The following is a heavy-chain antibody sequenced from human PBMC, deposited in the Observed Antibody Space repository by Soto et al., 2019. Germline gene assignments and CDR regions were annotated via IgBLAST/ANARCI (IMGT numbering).Heavy chain of an antibody. CDR3: ARLRFGERYNWFDP. J-gene: IGHJ5*02. V-gene: IGHV4-59*01. CDR2: IYYSGST. CDR1: GGSISSYY. D-gene: IGHD3-10*01. Sequence: SETLSLTCTVSGGSISSYYWSWIRQPPGKGLEWIGYIYYSGSTNYNPSLKSRVTISVDTSKNQFSLKLSSVTAADTAVYYCARLRFGERYNWFDPWGQGTLVTVSS.